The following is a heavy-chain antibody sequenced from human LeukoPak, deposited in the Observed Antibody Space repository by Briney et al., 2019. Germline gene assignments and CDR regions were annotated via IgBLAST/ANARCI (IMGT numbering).Heavy chain of an antibody. D-gene: IGHD3-10*01. J-gene: IGHJ4*02. CDR1: GFPFSRND. CDR3: AKYRGFGDSYDS. CDR2: ISGSGDRT. Sequence: GGSLRLSCAASGFPFSRNDMSWVRQAPGKGLEWVSSISGSGDRTYYADSVKGRFTISRDTSKNTLYLEMNSLRVEDAAVCYCAKYRGFGDSYDSWGQGTLVTVSS. V-gene: IGHV3-23*01.